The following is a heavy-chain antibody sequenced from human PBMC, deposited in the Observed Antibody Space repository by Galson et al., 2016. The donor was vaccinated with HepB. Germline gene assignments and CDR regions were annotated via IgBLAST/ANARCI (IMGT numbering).Heavy chain of an antibody. D-gene: IGHD3-3*01. CDR2: ISYDGSLK. J-gene: IGHJ4*02. CDR1: GFTFSSYG. V-gene: IGHV3-30*03. CDR3: ATVPILGAVARYLDY. Sequence: SLRLSCAASGFTFSSYGMHWARQAPGKGLEWVASISYDGSLKYYADSVKGRFTISRDNSKKSLFLQMNSLRVEDTAVYYCATVPILGAVARYLDYWGQGTLVTVSS.